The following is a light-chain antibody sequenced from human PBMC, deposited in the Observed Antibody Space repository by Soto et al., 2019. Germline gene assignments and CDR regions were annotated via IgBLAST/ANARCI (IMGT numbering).Light chain of an antibody. CDR1: QSVISY. CDR3: QQRSDWPLT. V-gene: IGKV3-11*01. CDR2: DAS. J-gene: IGKJ4*01. Sequence: PGERATLSCRASQSVISYFAWYQQKPGQAPRLLICDASTRAAGIPARFSGSGSGTDFTLTISSLEPEDFAVYYCQQRSDWPLTFGGGTKVEIK.